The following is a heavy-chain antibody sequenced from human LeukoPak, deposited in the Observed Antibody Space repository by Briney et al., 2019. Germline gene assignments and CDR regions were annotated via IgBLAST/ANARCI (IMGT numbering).Heavy chain of an antibody. CDR1: GFTFSSYE. Sequence: SGGSLRLSCAASGFTFSSYEMNWVRQAPGKGLEWVSYISSSGSTIYYADSVKGRFTISRDNAKNSLYLQMNSLRAGDTAVYYCARPVDNYYYYYYMDVWGKGTTVTVSS. D-gene: IGHD3-9*01. J-gene: IGHJ6*03. CDR3: ARPVDNYYYYYYMDV. V-gene: IGHV3-48*03. CDR2: ISSSGSTI.